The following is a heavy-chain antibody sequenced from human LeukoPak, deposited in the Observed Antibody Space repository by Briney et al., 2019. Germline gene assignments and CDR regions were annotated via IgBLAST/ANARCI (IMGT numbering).Heavy chain of an antibody. D-gene: IGHD6-19*01. CDR1: GLNFSIYA. V-gene: IGHV3-33*06. Sequence: PGRSLRLSCAASGLNFSIYAMHWVRQAPGKGMEWVAVLWYDGSNTNYVDSVKGRFTISRDNSKNRLYLQMNSLRVEDTAVYYCAKPRWLVRDAFDIWGQGTMVTVSS. CDR2: LWYDGSNT. CDR3: AKPRWLVRDAFDI. J-gene: IGHJ3*02.